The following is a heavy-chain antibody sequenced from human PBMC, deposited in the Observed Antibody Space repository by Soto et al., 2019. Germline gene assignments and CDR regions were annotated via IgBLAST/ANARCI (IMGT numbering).Heavy chain of an antibody. J-gene: IGHJ3*02. Sequence: EVQLLESGGDLIQPGGSRRLSCAASGFSFSSYSMSWVRQAPGKGLEWVSGMSATGGSTYYADSVKGRFIISRDNSRKTLYLQMNSLRADDTAVYYCAKSWGDTWQESAFDIWGLGTMVTVSA. CDR1: GFSFSSYS. D-gene: IGHD5-18*01. CDR3: AKSWGDTWQESAFDI. CDR2: MSATGGST. V-gene: IGHV3-23*01.